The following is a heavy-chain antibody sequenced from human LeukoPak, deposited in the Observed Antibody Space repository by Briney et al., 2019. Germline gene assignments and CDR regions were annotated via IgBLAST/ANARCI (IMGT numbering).Heavy chain of an antibody. J-gene: IGHJ1*01. CDR3: ARGRPRYYYGSGSPVEH. D-gene: IGHD3-10*01. Sequence: SETLSLTCAVYGGSFSGYYWSWIRQPPGKGLEWIGEINHSGSTNYNPSLKSRVTISVDTSKNQFSLKLSSMTAADTAVYYCARGRPRYYYGSGSPVEHWGQGTLVTVSS. CDR1: GGSFSGYY. V-gene: IGHV4-34*01. CDR2: INHSGST.